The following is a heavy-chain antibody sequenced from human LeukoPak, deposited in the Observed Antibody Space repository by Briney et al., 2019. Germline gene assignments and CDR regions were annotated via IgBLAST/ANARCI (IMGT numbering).Heavy chain of an antibody. Sequence: PGGSLRLSCAASGFTFSSYAMHWVRQAPGKGLEWVAVISYDGSNKYYADSVKGRFTISRDNSKNTLYLQMNSLRAEDTAVYYCARACDSYMDVWGKGTTVTVSS. CDR1: GFTFSSYA. J-gene: IGHJ6*03. CDR3: ARACDSYMDV. CDR2: ISYDGSNK. V-gene: IGHV3-30*04.